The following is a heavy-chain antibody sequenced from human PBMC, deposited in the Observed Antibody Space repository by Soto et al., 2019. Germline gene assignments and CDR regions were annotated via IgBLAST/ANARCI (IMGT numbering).Heavy chain of an antibody. CDR1: GYTFTSYV. J-gene: IGHJ6*02. CDR2: ISAYNGNT. Sequence: QVQLVQSGAEVKKPGASVKVSCRASGYTFTSYVISWVRQAPAQGLEWMGWISAYNGNTNFAQKLQGRVTMTTDTSTSTAYMELRSLRSDDTAVYYCARVVATVAGPDGMDVWGQGTTVTVSS. V-gene: IGHV1-18*01. D-gene: IGHD6-19*01. CDR3: ARVVATVAGPDGMDV.